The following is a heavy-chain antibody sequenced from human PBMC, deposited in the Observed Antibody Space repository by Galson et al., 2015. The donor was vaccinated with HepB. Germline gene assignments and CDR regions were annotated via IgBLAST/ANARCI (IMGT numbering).Heavy chain of an antibody. D-gene: IGHD3-10*01. CDR1: GYTFTGYH. J-gene: IGHJ4*02. V-gene: IGHV1-2*06. Sequence: SVKVSCKASGYTFTGYHMHWVRQAPGQGLEWMGRINPDSGSTKYAQKFQGRVTMTRDTSISTAYMELSRLRSDDTAVYYCASELGVRGVGYWGQGTLVTVSS. CDR3: ASELGVRGVGY. CDR2: INPDSGST.